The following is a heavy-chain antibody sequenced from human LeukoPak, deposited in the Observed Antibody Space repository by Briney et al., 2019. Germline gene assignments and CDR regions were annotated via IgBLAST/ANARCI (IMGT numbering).Heavy chain of an antibody. CDR1: GGSISSYY. CDR3: ARVYGDYETHLDY. J-gene: IGHJ4*02. V-gene: IGHV4-59*01. Sequence: SETLSLTCTVSGGSISSYYWSWIRQPPGKGLEWIGYIYYSGSTNYNPSLKSRVTISVDTSKNQFSLKLSSVTAADTAVYYCARVYGDYETHLDYWGQGTLVTDSS. D-gene: IGHD4-17*01. CDR2: IYYSGST.